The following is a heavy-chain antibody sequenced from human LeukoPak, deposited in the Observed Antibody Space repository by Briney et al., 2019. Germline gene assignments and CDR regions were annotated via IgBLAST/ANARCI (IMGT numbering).Heavy chain of an antibody. Sequence: GGSLRLSCAASGFTFSSYAMSWVRQAPGKGLEWVSAISGSGGSTYYADSVKGRFTISRDNSKNTLYLQMNSLRAEDMAVYYCARLSSGWYDAFGIWGQGTMVTVSS. CDR1: GFTFSSYA. V-gene: IGHV3-23*01. CDR2: ISGSGGST. D-gene: IGHD6-19*01. CDR3: ARLSSGWYDAFGI. J-gene: IGHJ3*02.